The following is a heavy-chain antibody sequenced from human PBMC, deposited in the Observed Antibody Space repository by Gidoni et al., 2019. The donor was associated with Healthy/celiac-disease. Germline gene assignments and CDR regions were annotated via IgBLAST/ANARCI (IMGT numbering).Heavy chain of an antibody. CDR3: ARDPGGSGY. CDR2: IWYDGSNK. CDR1: GFTFSSYG. J-gene: IGHJ4*02. Sequence: QVQLVESGGGVVQPGRSLRLSCAASGFTFSSYGMHWVRQAPGKGLGWVAVIWYDGSNKYYADSVKGRFTISRDNSKNTLYLQMNSLRAEDTAVYYCARDPGGSGYWGQGTLVTVSS. V-gene: IGHV3-33*01. D-gene: IGHD6-19*01.